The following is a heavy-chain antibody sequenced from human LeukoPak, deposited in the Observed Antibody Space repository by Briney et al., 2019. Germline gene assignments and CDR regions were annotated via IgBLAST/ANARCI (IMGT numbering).Heavy chain of an antibody. Sequence: GGPQRLFCAASGFTFSPYWMSWVRQAPGKGLEWLANNKEDGSEKYYVDSVKGRFTISRDNAKNSLYLEMTSLRAEDTAVYYCARGHYDVLAASYKWTPDYWGQGTLVTVSS. D-gene: IGHD3-9*01. CDR3: ARGHYDVLAASYKWTPDY. V-gene: IGHV3-7*01. J-gene: IGHJ4*02. CDR1: GFTFSPYW. CDR2: NKEDGSEK.